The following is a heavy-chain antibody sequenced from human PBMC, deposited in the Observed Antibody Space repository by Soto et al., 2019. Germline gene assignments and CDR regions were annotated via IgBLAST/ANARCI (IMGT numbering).Heavy chain of an antibody. CDR1: GGSISSGGYY. J-gene: IGHJ3*02. V-gene: IGHV4-31*03. D-gene: IGHD1-1*01. Sequence: SETLSLTCTVSGGSISSGGYYWSWIRQHPGKGLEWIGYIYYSGSTYYNPSLKSRVTISVDTSKNQFSLKLSSVTAADTAVYYCARWGLYNRTDDAFGIWGQGTMVTVSS. CDR2: IYYSGST. CDR3: ARWGLYNRTDDAFGI.